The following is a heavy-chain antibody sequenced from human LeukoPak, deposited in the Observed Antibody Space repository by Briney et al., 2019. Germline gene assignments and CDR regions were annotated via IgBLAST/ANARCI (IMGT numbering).Heavy chain of an antibody. V-gene: IGHV3-49*03. J-gene: IGHJ4*02. Sequence: PGGSLRLSCAVVGFTFSDSTMSWFRQAPGKGLEWVGCIRSKAYGGTTEYAASVKGRFTISRDDSKSIAYLQMNSLKTKDTAVYYCTRVGAYGDKKFDYWGQGTLATASS. D-gene: IGHD4-17*01. CDR3: TRVGAYGDKKFDY. CDR1: GFTFSDST. CDR2: IRSKAYGGTT.